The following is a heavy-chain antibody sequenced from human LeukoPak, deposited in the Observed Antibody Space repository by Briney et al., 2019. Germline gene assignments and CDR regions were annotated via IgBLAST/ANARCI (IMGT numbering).Heavy chain of an antibody. CDR2: IYPGNSDT. CDR1: XYSXXXSW. V-gene: IGHV5-51*01. CDR3: ARRITTTGSYWFDP. D-gene: IGHD1-1*01. Sequence: ESLKISXXXXXYSXXXSWIGWVRPMPGKGLEWMGIIYPGNSDTRYSPSFQGQVTISADKSVSTAYLQWSSLEASDTAVYYCARRITTTGSYWFDPWGQGTLVTVSS. J-gene: IGHJ5*02.